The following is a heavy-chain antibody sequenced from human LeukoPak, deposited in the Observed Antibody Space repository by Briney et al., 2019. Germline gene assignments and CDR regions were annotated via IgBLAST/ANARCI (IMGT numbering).Heavy chain of an antibody. V-gene: IGHV1-18*01. J-gene: IGHJ4*02. CDR1: GYTFTNYG. CDR2: ISGHQGNT. CDR3: ARSDLATITAGPFEY. Sequence: ASAKVSCKASGYTFTNYGITWVRQAPGQGLEWMGWISGHQGNTKYAQNFQGRVTMTIDTSTSTAYMDLRSLRSDDTAIYFCARSDLATITAGPFEYWGQGTLVAVSS. D-gene: IGHD5-12*01.